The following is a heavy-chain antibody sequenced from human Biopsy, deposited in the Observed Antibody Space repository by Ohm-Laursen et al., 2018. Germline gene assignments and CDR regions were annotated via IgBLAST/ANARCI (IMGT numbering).Heavy chain of an antibody. Sequence: TLSLTCAVYGESFNGYYWSWIRQTPGKGLEWIGEINRSGRTNYNPSPKSRVTISVDTSKNQFSLKVRSVTAADTAVYYCVRGVDYYDPYHYYALDVWGQGTTVTVSS. CDR2: INRSGRT. CDR1: GESFNGYY. D-gene: IGHD3-22*01. V-gene: IGHV4-34*01. J-gene: IGHJ6*02. CDR3: VRGVDYYDPYHYYALDV.